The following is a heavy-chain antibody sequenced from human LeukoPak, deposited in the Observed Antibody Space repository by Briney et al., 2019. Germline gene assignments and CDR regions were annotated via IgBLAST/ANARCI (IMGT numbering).Heavy chain of an antibody. CDR2: IIPIFGTA. Sequence: ASVKVSCKASGGTFSSYAISWVRQAPGQGLEWMGGIIPIFGTANYAQKFQGRVTITTDESTSTAYMELSSLRSEDTAVYYRARSIGPGAFDIWGQGTMVTVSS. J-gene: IGHJ3*02. CDR3: ARSIGPGAFDI. V-gene: IGHV1-69*05. CDR1: GGTFSSYA. D-gene: IGHD1-1*01.